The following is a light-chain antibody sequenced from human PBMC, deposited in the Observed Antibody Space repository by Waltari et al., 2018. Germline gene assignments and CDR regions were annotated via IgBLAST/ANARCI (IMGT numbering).Light chain of an antibody. CDR3: QQYDISPLT. CDR1: QTVRTTY. Sequence: EMVLTQSPGTLSYSPGERATLSCRASQTVRTTYLAWYQQKPGQAPTLLIYGASSRATGIPDRFSGSGSGTDFSLTISSLEPEDFAVYYCQQYDISPLTFGGGTKVEIK. CDR2: GAS. J-gene: IGKJ4*01. V-gene: IGKV3-20*01.